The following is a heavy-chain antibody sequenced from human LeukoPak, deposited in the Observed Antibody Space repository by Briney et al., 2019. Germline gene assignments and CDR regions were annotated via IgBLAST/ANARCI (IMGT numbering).Heavy chain of an antibody. CDR1: RSTFSSSW. CDR2: MNSDGGQK. J-gene: IGHJ4*02. Sequence: GGSLRLSCAVSRSTFSSSWMTWVRQAPGKGLEWVATMNSDGGQKSYVDSVKGRFTISRDNAKNSLYLQMNSLRAEDTAVYYCARNYAYNHFDYWGQGTLVTVSS. D-gene: IGHD5-24*01. V-gene: IGHV3-7*01. CDR3: ARNYAYNHFDY.